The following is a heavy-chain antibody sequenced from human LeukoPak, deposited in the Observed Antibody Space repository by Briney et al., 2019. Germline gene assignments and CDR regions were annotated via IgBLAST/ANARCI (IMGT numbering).Heavy chain of an antibody. D-gene: IGHD5-18*01. J-gene: IGHJ6*02. CDR3: ARGGYSYGYMFRMDV. Sequence: ASVKVSCKASGGTFSSYAISWVRQAPGQGLEWMGRIIPILGIANYAQKFQGRVTITADKSTSTAYMELSSLRSEDTAVYYCARGGYSYGYMFRMDVWGQGTTVTVSS. CDR1: GGTFSSYA. CDR2: IIPILGIA. V-gene: IGHV1-69*04.